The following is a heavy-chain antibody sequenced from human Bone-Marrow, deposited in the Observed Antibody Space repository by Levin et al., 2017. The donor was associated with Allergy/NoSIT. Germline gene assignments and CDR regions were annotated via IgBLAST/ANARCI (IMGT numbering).Heavy chain of an antibody. J-gene: IGHJ6*03. CDR2: ISYDGIKK. V-gene: IGHV3-30*18. CDR3: AKDRAYYGDFVDYYMDV. Sequence: GGSLRLSCAASGFTFSSYGLHWVRQAPGKGLEWVAIISYDGIKKYYVDSVKGRFTISRDNSKNTLYLQMNSLRAEDTAVYFCAKDRAYYGDFVDYYMDVWGKGTTVTVSS. CDR1: GFTFSSYG. D-gene: IGHD4-17*01.